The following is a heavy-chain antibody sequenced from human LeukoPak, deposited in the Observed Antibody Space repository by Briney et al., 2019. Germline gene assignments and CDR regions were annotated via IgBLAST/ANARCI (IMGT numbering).Heavy chain of an antibody. J-gene: IGHJ4*02. CDR3: AKEYYDFWSGYPHDY. V-gene: IGHV3-23*01. Sequence: GGSLRLSCAASGFTFSNYALSWVRQAPGKGLEWVSAISGSGGSTYYADSVKGRFTISRDNSKNTLYLQMNSLRAEDTAVYYCAKEYYDFWSGYPHDYWGQGTLVTVSS. CDR2: ISGSGGST. D-gene: IGHD3-3*01. CDR1: GFTFSNYA.